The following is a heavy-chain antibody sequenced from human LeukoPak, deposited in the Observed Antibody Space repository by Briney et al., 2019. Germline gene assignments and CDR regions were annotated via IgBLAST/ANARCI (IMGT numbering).Heavy chain of an antibody. CDR1: GGSISGYY. J-gene: IGHJ4*02. Sequence: SETLSLTCTVSGGSISGYYWTWIRQPAGKGLEWIGRIYTSGTTNYNPSLKSRVTMSLDTSKNQFSLKLTSVTAADTPVYYCARGDRDLGYWGQGTLVTVSS. V-gene: IGHV4-4*07. CDR2: IYTSGTT. D-gene: IGHD3-22*01. CDR3: ARGDRDLGY.